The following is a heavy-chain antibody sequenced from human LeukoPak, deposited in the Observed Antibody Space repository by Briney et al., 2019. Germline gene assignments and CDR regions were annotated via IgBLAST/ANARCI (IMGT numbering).Heavy chain of an antibody. J-gene: IGHJ4*02. CDR1: GYRFTTHV. V-gene: IGHV7-4-1*02. CDR2: INTNTENP. D-gene: IGHD1-1*01. CDR3: ARGRNEVY. Sequence: ASVKVSCKASGYRFTTHVINWVRQAPGQGLEWMGWINTNTENPTYVQGFTGRFVFSLDTSVSTAYLQIRSLKAEDTAVYYCARGRNEVYWGQGTLVTVSS.